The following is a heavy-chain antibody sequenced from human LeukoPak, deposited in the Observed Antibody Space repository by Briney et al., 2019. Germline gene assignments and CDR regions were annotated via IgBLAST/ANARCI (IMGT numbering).Heavy chain of an antibody. J-gene: IGHJ6*03. CDR3: ARDGSGYYDFWSGYRAGGYYYYYYMDV. D-gene: IGHD3-3*01. CDR1: GYTFTSYG. V-gene: IGHV1-18*01. Sequence: ASVKVSCKASGYTFTSYGISWVRQAPGQGLEWMGWISAYNGNTNYAQKLQGRVTMTTDTSTSTAYMELRGLRSDDTAVYYCARDGSGYYDFWSGYRAGGYYYYYYMDVWGKGTTVTVSS. CDR2: ISAYNGNT.